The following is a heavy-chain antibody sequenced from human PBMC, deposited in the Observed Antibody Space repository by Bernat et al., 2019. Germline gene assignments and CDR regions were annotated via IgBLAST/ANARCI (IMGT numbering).Heavy chain of an antibody. D-gene: IGHD5-12*01. J-gene: IGHJ6*02. CDR3: AKDIVATMGMDV. CDR2: ISYDGSNK. CDR1: GFTFSSYG. Sequence: QVQLVESGGGVVQPGRSLRLSCAASGFTFSSYGMHWVRQAPGKGLEWLAVISYDGSNKYYADSVKGRFTISRDNSKNTLYLQMNSLRAEDTAVYYCAKDIVATMGMDVWGQGTTVTVSS. V-gene: IGHV3-30*18.